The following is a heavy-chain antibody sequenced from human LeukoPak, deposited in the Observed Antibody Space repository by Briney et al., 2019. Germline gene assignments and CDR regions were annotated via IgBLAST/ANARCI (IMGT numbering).Heavy chain of an antibody. V-gene: IGHV1-18*01. CDR1: GYTFTSYG. Sequence: ASVKVSCKASGYTFTSYGISWVRQAPGQGLEWMGWISAYNGNTNYAQKLQGRVTMTTDTSTSTAYMELRSLRSDDTAVYYCARARTVKKYSSGWYELGYWGQGTLVTVSS. J-gene: IGHJ4*02. D-gene: IGHD6-19*01. CDR2: ISAYNGNT. CDR3: ARARTVKKYSSGWYELGY.